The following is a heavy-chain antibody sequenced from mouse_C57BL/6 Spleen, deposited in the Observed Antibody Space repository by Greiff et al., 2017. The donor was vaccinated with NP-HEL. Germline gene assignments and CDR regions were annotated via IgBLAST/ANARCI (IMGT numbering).Heavy chain of an antibody. CDR1: GYTFTSYW. CDR3: AREGAGGSWFAY. CDR2: IDPSDSYT. V-gene: IGHV1-69*01. Sequence: VQLQQSGAELVMPGASVKLSCKASGYTFTSYWMHWVKQRPGQGLEWIGEIDPSDSYTNYNQKFKGKSTLTVDKSSSTAYMQLSSLTSEDSAVYYWAREGAGGSWFAYWGQGTLVTVSA. J-gene: IGHJ3*01.